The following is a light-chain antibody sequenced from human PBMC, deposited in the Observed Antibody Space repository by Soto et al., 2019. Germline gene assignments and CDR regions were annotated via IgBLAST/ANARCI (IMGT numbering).Light chain of an antibody. J-gene: IGKJ1*01. V-gene: IGKV3-15*01. CDR2: GAS. CDR3: QQDNNWPWT. CDR1: QSISGT. Sequence: EIVMTQSPVTLSLSPGGRATLSCRASQSISGTLAWYQQKPGQAPRLLIHGASTRAPGFPARFSGSGSGTDFTLTISSLQSEDFAVYYCQQDNNWPWTFGQGTKVDVK.